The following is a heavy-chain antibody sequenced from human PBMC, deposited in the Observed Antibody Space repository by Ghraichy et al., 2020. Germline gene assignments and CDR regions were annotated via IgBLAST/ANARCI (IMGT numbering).Heavy chain of an antibody. CDR1: GGSFTGYY. D-gene: IGHD6-13*01. CDR3: ASLQQLANDY. Sequence: ETLSLTCAVYGGSFTGYYWSWIRQPPGKGLEWIGEISHSGNTIYNPSLKSRLTISIDTSKNQFSLKLTSVTAVDTAVYYCASLQQLANDYWGQGTLVTVSS. V-gene: IGHV4-34*01. J-gene: IGHJ4*02. CDR2: ISHSGNT.